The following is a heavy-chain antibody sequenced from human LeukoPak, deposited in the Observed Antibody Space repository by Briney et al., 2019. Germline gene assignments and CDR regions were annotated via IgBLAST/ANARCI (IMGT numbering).Heavy chain of an antibody. Sequence: SETLSLTCTVSGGSASSGRYYWSWIRQPPGKGLEWIGYIYYSGSTNHNPSLKSRVTISVDTSKNQFSLKLTSVTAADTAVYYCARALMSVAGTYYFDDWGQGTLVTVSS. D-gene: IGHD6-19*01. CDR1: GGSASSGRYY. CDR3: ARALMSVAGTYYFDD. J-gene: IGHJ4*02. V-gene: IGHV4-61*01. CDR2: IYYSGST.